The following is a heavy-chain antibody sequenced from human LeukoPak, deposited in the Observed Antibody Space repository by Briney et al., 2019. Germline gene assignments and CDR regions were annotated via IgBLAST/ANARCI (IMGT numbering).Heavy chain of an antibody. CDR1: GFTFSNYA. Sequence: GGSLRLSCAASGFTFSNYAMSWVRQLPGKGLEWVSAISGSGGSTFYADSVQGRFTISRDNSKNTLYLQLNSLRVEDTALYYCARDKIVVVVSTTLPDIWGQGTMVTVSS. CDR2: ISGSGGST. V-gene: IGHV3-23*01. CDR3: ARDKIVVVVSTTLPDI. D-gene: IGHD2-15*01. J-gene: IGHJ3*02.